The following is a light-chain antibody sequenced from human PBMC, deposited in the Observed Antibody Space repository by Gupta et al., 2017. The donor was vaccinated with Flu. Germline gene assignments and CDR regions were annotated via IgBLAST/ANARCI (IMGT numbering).Light chain of an antibody. CDR3: SSYTNVNTVVV. CDR2: EVS. V-gene: IGLV2-14*01. CDR1: SSDIGGYDY. J-gene: IGLJ2*01. Sequence: VTSSPGPSLAISCTATSSDIGGYDYVSWYQQHPGNAPKLMLFEVSRRPAGISDRFSGSRSGNTASLTISGLLAEDEAFYYCSSYTNVNTVVVFGGGTKVTVL.